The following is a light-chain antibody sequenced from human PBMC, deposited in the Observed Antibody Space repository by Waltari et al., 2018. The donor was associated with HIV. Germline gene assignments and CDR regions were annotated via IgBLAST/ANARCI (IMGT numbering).Light chain of an antibody. Sequence: DIILTQSPPSLAVSLGERAINCKSSRTVLSISNNKNHLAWYQQKPGQSPKLLFYWASTRQSGVPDRFSGSGSATDFALTIDSLQAEDVAVYYCQQYYDRPLTFGGGTRVE. CDR2: WAS. CDR3: QQYYDRPLT. V-gene: IGKV4-1*01. J-gene: IGKJ4*01. CDR1: RTVLSISNNKNH.